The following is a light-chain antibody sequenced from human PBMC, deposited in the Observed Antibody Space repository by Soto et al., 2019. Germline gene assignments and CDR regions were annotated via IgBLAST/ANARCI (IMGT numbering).Light chain of an antibody. CDR2: AAS. V-gene: IGKV1-27*01. J-gene: IGKJ4*01. CDR1: QGISNY. Sequence: DIKMTQSPSSLSASVGDRVTITCRASQGISNYLAWYQHKPGKVPKVLIYAASALHSGVPSRFSGSGSGTDFTLTISSLQPEEVATYYCQKYNSALSTVGGGTKVDIK. CDR3: QKYNSALST.